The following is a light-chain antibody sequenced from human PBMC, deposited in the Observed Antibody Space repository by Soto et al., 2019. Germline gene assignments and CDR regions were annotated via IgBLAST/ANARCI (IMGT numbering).Light chain of an antibody. CDR2: GAS. CDR3: QAYTSWPLT. V-gene: IGKV3-15*01. J-gene: IGKJ4*01. CDR1: HGVSSK. Sequence: EKVMTQSPAPLSVSQGAVVTLSCRASHGVSSKLAWYQHKRGQAPRLLIYGASTRATGITARFSGSGSETEFTLSIISLQSEAFAVDYCQAYTSWPLTVGGGNKVEIK.